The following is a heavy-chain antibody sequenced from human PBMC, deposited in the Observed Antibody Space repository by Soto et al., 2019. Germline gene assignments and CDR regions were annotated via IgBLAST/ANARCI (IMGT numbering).Heavy chain of an antibody. CDR1: GGSISDYY. Sequence: SETLSLTCGVSGGSISDYYWSWIRQPPGKGLEWIGSISYKGDTNYNPSLNSRVTISLDTSKNEFSLRLSSMTAADTAVYYCARDVGYSWFDPWGQGTLVTVSS. CDR2: ISYKGDT. D-gene: IGHD3-10*01. V-gene: IGHV4-59*01. J-gene: IGHJ5*02. CDR3: ARDVGYSWFDP.